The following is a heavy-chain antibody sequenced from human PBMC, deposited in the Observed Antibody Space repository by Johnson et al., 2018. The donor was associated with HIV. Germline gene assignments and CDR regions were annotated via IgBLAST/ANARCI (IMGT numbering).Heavy chain of an antibody. V-gene: IGHV3-20*04. D-gene: IGHD3-10*01. Sequence: VQLVESGGGLVKPGGSLRLSCAASGFTFSDYYMSWIRQAPGKGLEWVSGINWNGGSTGYADSVKGRFTISRDNAKNSLYLQMNSLRAEDTALYYCARDRGQRAPLCAFDIWGQGTMVTVSS. J-gene: IGHJ3*02. CDR3: ARDRGQRAPLCAFDI. CDR2: INWNGGST. CDR1: GFTFSDYY.